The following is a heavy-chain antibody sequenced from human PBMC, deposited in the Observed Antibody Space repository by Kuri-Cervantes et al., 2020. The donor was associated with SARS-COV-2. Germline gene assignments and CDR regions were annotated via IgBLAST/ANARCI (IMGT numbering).Heavy chain of an antibody. CDR1: GGTFSSYA. CDR3: ARDYLSLDRVVISHYYYYYGMDV. CDR2: ISAYNGNT. J-gene: IGHJ6*02. V-gene: IGHV1-18*01. Sequence: ASVKVSCKASGGTFSSYAIGWVRQAPGQGLEWMGWISAYNGNTNYAQKLQGRVTMTTDTSTSTAYMELRSLRSDDTAVYYCARDYLSLDRVVISHYYYYYGMDVWGQGTTVTVSS. D-gene: IGHD3-3*01.